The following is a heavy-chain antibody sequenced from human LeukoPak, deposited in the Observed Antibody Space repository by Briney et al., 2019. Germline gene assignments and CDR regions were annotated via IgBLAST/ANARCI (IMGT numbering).Heavy chain of an antibody. J-gene: IGHJ6*02. CDR1: GGSISGFY. Sequence: PSETLSLTCAVSGGSISGFYWTWIRQPPGKGLEFIGQIHYSGSTDYNPSLKRRITMSVDTSKNQFFLSLNSVTAADAAVYYCAKFGLYYNMDVWGQGTTVTVSS. CDR2: IHYSGST. CDR3: AKFGLYYNMDV. V-gene: IGHV4-59*03. D-gene: IGHD3-16*01.